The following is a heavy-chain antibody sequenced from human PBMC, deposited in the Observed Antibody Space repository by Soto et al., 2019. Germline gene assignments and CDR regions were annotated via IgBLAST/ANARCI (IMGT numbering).Heavy chain of an antibody. CDR1: GGSFSDHY. CDR2: VNHRGST. D-gene: IGHD3-22*01. J-gene: IGHJ4*02. CDR3: ARETESYHSRGYYSYYFDQ. V-gene: IGHV4-34*01. Sequence: QVQLQQWGAGLLKPSETLSLTCAVYGGSFSDHYWSWIRQPPGKGLEWVGEVNHRGSTNCNPSLKSRVTISADTSKNQFSLKLTSVTAADTAVYYCARETESYHSRGYYSYYFDQWGQGSLVTVSS.